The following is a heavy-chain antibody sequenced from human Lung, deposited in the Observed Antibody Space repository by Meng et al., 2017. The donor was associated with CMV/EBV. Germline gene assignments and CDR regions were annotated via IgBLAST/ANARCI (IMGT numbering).Heavy chain of an antibody. J-gene: IGHJ6*02. CDR3: ASLGYCSSTSCPFYYYYGMDV. CDR1: GGTFSSYA. CDR2: IIPILGIA. D-gene: IGHD2-2*01. Sequence: SXXVSXKASGGTFSSYAISWVRQAPGQGLEWMGGIIPILGIANYAQKFQGRVTITADKSTSTAYMELSSLRSEDTAVYYCASLGYCSSTSCPFYYYYGMDVWXQGTMVTVSS. V-gene: IGHV1-69*10.